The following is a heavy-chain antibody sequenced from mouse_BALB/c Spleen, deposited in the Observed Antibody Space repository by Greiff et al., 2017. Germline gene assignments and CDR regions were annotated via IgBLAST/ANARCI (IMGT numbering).Heavy chain of an antibody. V-gene: IGHV7-3*02. CDR2: IRNKANGYTT. D-gene: IGHD2-10*02. CDR3: ARGYGNSPLFDY. Sequence: EVQRVESGGGLVQPGGSLRLSCATSGFTFTDYYMSWVRQPPGKALEWLGFIRNKANGYTTEYSASVKGRFTISRDNSQSILYLQMNTLRAEDSATYYCARGYGNSPLFDYWGQGTTLTVSS. CDR1: GFTFTDYY. J-gene: IGHJ2*01.